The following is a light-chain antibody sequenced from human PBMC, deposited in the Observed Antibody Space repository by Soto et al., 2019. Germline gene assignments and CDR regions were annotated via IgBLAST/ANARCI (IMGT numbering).Light chain of an antibody. V-gene: IGLV9-49*01. J-gene: IGLJ2*01. CDR1: SGYSNYK. CDR2: VGTGGIVG. CDR3: GADHGSGSNCVYLV. Sequence: QLVLTQPPSASASLGASVTLTCTLSSGYSNYKVDWYQQRPGKGPRFVMRVGTGGIVGSKGDGFPDRFSVLGSGLTRYLTIKNIQDEDESDYHCGADHGSGSNCVYLVFGGGTKLTVL.